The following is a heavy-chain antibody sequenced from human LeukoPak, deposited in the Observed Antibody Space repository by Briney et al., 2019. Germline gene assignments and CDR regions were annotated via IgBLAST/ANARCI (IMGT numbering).Heavy chain of an antibody. J-gene: IGHJ6*02. Sequence: SETLSLTCAVYSGSFSGYYWTWIRQPPGKGLEWLGEINHSGSTNYNPSLKSRVTISVDTSKNQFSLKVRSVTAADTAVYSCARGSDSSPGYYYGLDVWGQGTTVTVSS. D-gene: IGHD6-13*01. CDR1: SGSFSGYY. CDR2: INHSGST. V-gene: IGHV4-34*01. CDR3: ARGSDSSPGYYYGLDV.